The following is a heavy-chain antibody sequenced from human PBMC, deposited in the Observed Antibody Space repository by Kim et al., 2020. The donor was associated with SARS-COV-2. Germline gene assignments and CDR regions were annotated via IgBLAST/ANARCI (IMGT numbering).Heavy chain of an antibody. Sequence: ADTGKGRFTISGDNSKNTRYLQMNSLRAEDTAVYYCAKDRYSSGWYDFDYWGQGTLVTVSS. V-gene: IGHV3-23*01. CDR3: AKDRYSSGWYDFDY. D-gene: IGHD6-19*01. J-gene: IGHJ4*02.